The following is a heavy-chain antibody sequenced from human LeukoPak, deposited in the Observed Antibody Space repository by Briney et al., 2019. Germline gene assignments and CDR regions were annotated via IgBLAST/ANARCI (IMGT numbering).Heavy chain of an antibody. Sequence: ASVKVSCKASGYTFTSYYMHWVRQAPGQRLEWMGWINAGNGNTKYSQKFQGRVTITRDTSASTAYMELSSLRSEDTAVYYCARSGSYGELGGYWGQGTLVTVSS. J-gene: IGHJ4*02. CDR2: INAGNGNT. CDR1: GYTFTSYY. CDR3: ARSGSYGELGGY. V-gene: IGHV1-3*01. D-gene: IGHD1-26*01.